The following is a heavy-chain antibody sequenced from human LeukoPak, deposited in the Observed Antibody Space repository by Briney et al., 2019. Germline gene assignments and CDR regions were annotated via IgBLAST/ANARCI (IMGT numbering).Heavy chain of an antibody. D-gene: IGHD1-26*01. V-gene: IGHV3-23*01. CDR3: AKAKYTGSSYDY. CDR1: GFIFSTYT. J-gene: IGHJ4*02. CDR2: INSSGGRT. Sequence: GGSLRLSCAASGFIFSTYTMGWVRQAPGKGLEWVSDINSSGGRTYYADSVKGRFTISRDNSKNTLYLQMNSLRADDTAVYYCAKAKYTGSSYDYWGQGTLVTVSS.